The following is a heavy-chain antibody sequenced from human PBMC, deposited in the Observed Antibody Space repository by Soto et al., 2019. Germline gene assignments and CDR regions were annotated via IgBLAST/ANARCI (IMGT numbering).Heavy chain of an antibody. D-gene: IGHD6-6*01. V-gene: IGHV1-69*01. CDR2: IIPIFGTA. Sequence: QVKMVQSGAKVKKPGSSVKVSCKASGGTFSSYAISWVRQAPGQGLEWMGGIIPIFGTANYPQKFQGRVKITADESTSKATMELSSRRTKDTAEYYCARSRQSIAARHSYYYYGIDVWGQGTTVTVSS. J-gene: IGHJ6*02. CDR3: ARSRQSIAARHSYYYYGIDV. CDR1: GGTFSSYA.